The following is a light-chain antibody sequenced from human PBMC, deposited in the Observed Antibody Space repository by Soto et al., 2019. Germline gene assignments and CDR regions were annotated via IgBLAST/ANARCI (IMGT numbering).Light chain of an antibody. V-gene: IGKV3-15*01. Sequence: EIVMTQSPATLSVSPGERATLSCRASQSVSSNLAWYQQKPGQAPRLLIYGASTRATCIPARFSGSGSGTEFTLTISSLQSEDFAVYYCKQYNNWPPMAFGQGTKVEIK. CDR2: GAS. CDR1: QSVSSN. CDR3: KQYNNWPPMA. J-gene: IGKJ1*01.